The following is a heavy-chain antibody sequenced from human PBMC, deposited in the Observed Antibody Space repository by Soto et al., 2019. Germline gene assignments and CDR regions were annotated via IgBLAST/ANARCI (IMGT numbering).Heavy chain of an antibody. V-gene: IGHV4-34*01. CDR3: ARAASSIAARSSYYFDY. J-gene: IGHJ4*02. D-gene: IGHD6-6*01. Sequence: SETLSLTCAVYGGSFSGYYWSWIRQPPGKGLEWIGEINHSGSTNYNPSLKSRVTISVDTSKNQFSLKLSSVTAADTAVYYCARAASSIAARSSYYFDYWGQGTLVTVSS. CDR1: GGSFSGYY. CDR2: INHSGST.